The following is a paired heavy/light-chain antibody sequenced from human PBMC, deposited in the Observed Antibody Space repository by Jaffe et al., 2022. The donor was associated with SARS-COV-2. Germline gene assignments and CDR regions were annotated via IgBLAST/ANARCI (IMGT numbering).Light chain of an antibody. CDR1: HSNIGGYY. V-gene: IGLV1-47*01. J-gene: IGLJ3*02. Sequence: QSVLTQPPSASGTPGQRVTISCSGSHSNIGGYYVYWYQHLPGTAPKLLMYRSNQRPSGVPDRFSGSKSGTSASLAISGLRSEDEADYYCAAWDDSLSAWVFGGGTKVTVL. CDR2: RSN. CDR3: AAWDDSLSAWV.
Heavy chain of an antibody. CDR1: GYIFSDFG. Sequence: QVQFVQSGAEVLKPGASVTVSCKASGYIFSDFGIHWVRQVPGQRLEWLGWINAGKGNTISSQNFHDRVTFSRDASANTAYLRLNSLSSEDTAVYYCARAHTYYYDGSTYPTFDYWGQGTWVTVSS. CDR2: INAGKGNT. D-gene: IGHD3-22*01. J-gene: IGHJ4*02. V-gene: IGHV1-3*01. CDR3: ARAHTYYYDGSTYPTFDY.